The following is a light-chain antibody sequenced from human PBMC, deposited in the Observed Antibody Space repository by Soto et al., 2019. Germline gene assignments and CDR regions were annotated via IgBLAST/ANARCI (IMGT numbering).Light chain of an antibody. CDR1: QRIGSY. CDR3: QPSYSTRYT. V-gene: IGKV1-39*01. CDR2: AAS. Sequence: DIQMTQSPSSLSASVGARVTITCRASQRIGSYLNWYQQKPGKAPKLLIYAASSLHSGVPSRFSGSGSGTDFTLTISSLQPEDFATYYCQPSYSTRYTCGQGTKLAIK. J-gene: IGKJ2*01.